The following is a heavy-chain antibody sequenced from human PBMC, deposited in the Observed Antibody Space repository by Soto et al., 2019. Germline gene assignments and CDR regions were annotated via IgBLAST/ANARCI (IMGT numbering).Heavy chain of an antibody. V-gene: IGHV3-33*01. CDR3: AREFGQYGNYRFDP. Sequence: QVQLVESGGGVVQPGRSLRLSCAASGFTFSDYGMHWVRQTPGKGLEWVAVIWHDGNEKYYADSAKGRFTVSRDNSKNTLCLQMNSLRAEDTALYYCAREFGQYGNYRFDPWGQGTLVAVSS. CDR2: IWHDGNEK. CDR1: GFTFSDYG. J-gene: IGHJ5*02. D-gene: IGHD3-16*01.